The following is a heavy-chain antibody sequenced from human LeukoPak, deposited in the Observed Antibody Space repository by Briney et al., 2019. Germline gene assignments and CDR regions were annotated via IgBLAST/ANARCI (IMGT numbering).Heavy chain of an antibody. D-gene: IGHD3-10*01. J-gene: IGHJ4*02. Sequence: ASVKVSCKASGYTFTSYGISWVRQAPGQGLEWMGWINAGNGNTKYSQKFQGRVTITRDTSASTAYMELSSLRSEDTAVYYCAREEILWFGELLSNYFDYWGQGTLVTVSS. CDR2: INAGNGNT. V-gene: IGHV1-3*01. CDR1: GYTFTSYG. CDR3: AREEILWFGELLSNYFDY.